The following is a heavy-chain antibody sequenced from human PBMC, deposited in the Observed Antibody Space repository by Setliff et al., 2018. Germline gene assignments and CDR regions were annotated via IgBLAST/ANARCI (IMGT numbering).Heavy chain of an antibody. V-gene: IGHV5-51*01. CDR3: TRHEDRNKCTSSSCYRENDAFDV. J-gene: IGHJ3*01. CDR1: GYIFTNYW. Sequence: GAFLKISCKASGYIFTNYWIGWVRQMPGKGLEWMGVIYPGDSDTRYSPSFQGQVTISADKSINTAYLQWSSLKASDTAIYYCTRHEDRNKCTSSSCYRENDAFDVWGQGAMVTVSS. D-gene: IGHD2-2*01. CDR2: IYPGDSDT.